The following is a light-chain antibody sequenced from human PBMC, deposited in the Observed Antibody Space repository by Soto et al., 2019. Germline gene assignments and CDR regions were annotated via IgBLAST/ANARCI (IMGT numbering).Light chain of an antibody. CDR1: QGIANY. J-gene: IGKJ1*01. Sequence: DIQMTQSPSSLSASVGDRVTISCRASQGIANYLAWYQQKPWKVPELLIYAASTLHSGVPSRFSGSGSGTDFTLTISSLQPEDVASYYCQKSSIAPWTFGQGTKVEIK. CDR2: AAS. V-gene: IGKV1-27*01. CDR3: QKSSIAPWT.